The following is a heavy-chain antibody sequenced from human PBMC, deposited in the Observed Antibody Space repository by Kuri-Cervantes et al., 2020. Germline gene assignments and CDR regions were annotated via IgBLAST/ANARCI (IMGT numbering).Heavy chain of an antibody. CDR2: INPNSGGT. Sequence: ASVKVSCKASGYTFTGYYMHWVRQAPGQGLEWMGWINPNSGGTNYAQKFQGRVTMTRDTSISTAYMELSSLRSEDTAVYYCARAGVYGIAARLDPWGQGTLVTVSS. CDR1: GYTFTGYY. J-gene: IGHJ5*02. D-gene: IGHD6-6*01. CDR3: ARAGVYGIAARLDP. V-gene: IGHV1-2*02.